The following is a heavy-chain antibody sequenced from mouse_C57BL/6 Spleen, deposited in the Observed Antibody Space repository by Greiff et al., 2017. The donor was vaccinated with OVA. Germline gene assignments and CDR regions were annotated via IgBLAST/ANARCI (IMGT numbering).Heavy chain of an antibody. D-gene: IGHD1-1*01. V-gene: IGHV1-39*01. CDR1: GYSFTDYN. CDR3: AKNYYGSSLYFDY. J-gene: IGHJ2*01. Sequence: VQLKQSGPELVKPGASVKISCKASGYSFTDYNMNWVKQSNGKSLEWIGVINPNYGTTSYNQKFKGKATLTVDQSSSTAYMQLNSLTSEDSAVYYCAKNYYGSSLYFDYWGQGTTLTVSS. CDR2: INPNYGTT.